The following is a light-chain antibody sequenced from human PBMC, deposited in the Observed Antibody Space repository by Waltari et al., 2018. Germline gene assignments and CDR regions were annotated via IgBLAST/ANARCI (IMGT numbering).Light chain of an antibody. CDR1: SSNIGAGHD. CDR3: QSFDSNVRGGVV. Sequence: QSILTQPTSVSGAPGQRVTISCTGSSSNIGAGHDVHWYHAFPGTAPKLLIYGNNIRPQVFPDLFSGSKSGSSASLAINGLQAEDEADYYCQSFDSNVRGGVVFGGGTKVTVL. V-gene: IGLV1-40*01. CDR2: GNN. J-gene: IGLJ3*02.